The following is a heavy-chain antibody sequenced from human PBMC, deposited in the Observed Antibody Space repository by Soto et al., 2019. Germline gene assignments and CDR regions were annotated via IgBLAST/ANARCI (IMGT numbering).Heavy chain of an antibody. Sequence: QVQLQQWGAGLLKPSETLSLTCAVHGGSFSGYYWCWLRQPPGKGLEWIGEINHSGSTNYNPSLKRRVTISVDTSKNQFPLKLSSVTASDTAVYYCARGRDSSGWQNDYWGQGTLVTVSS. CDR3: ARGRDSSGWQNDY. CDR2: INHSGST. CDR1: GGSFSGYY. D-gene: IGHD6-19*01. J-gene: IGHJ4*02. V-gene: IGHV4-34*01.